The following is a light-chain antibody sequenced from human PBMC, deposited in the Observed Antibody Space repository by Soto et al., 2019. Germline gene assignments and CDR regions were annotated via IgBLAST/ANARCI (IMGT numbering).Light chain of an antibody. CDR1: QSVSSSY. CDR2: DAS. V-gene: IGKV3D-20*01. CDR3: QQYGSSPSWT. J-gene: IGKJ1*01. Sequence: EILLTQSPAPLSLCPGERATLSCGATQSVSSSYLAWYQQKPGLAPRLLIYDASSRATGIPDRFSGSGSGTDFTLTISRLEPEDFAVYYCQQYGSSPSWTFGQGTKVDIK.